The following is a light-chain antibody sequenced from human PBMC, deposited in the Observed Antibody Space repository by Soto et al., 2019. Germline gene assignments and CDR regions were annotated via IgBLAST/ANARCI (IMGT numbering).Light chain of an antibody. J-gene: IGKJ5*01. CDR1: QSVSSSY. Sequence: DMVLTQSPGTLYLSPGERGTLSCRASQSVSSSYLAWYQQKPGQAPRLLIYGASSRATGIPDRFSGSGSGTDFTLTISSLQPEDFATYYCQQLHDYPITFGQGTRLEIK. CDR2: GAS. V-gene: IGKV3-20*01. CDR3: QQLHDYPIT.